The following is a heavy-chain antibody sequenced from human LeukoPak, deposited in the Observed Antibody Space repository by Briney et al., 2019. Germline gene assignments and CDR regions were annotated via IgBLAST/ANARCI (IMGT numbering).Heavy chain of an antibody. Sequence: GGSLRLSCAASGFTFSSYAMSCVRQAPGKGLEWVSAISGSGGSTYYADSVKGRFTISRDNSKNALYLQMNSLRTEDTAVYYCAKDGGYSYGTFDYWGQGTLVTVSS. CDR2: ISGSGGST. CDR1: GFTFSSYA. D-gene: IGHD5-18*01. J-gene: IGHJ4*02. V-gene: IGHV3-23*01. CDR3: AKDGGYSYGTFDY.